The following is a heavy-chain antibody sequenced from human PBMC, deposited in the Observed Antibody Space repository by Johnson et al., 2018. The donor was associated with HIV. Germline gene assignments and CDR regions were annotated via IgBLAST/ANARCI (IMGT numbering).Heavy chain of an antibody. D-gene: IGHD4-17*01. CDR1: GFTFSSYA. Sequence: QMQLVESGGGLVQPGGSLTLSCVASGFTFSSYAMHWVRQAPGKGLEWVAVIWYDGSNKYYADSVKGRFTISRDNSKNTLYLQMNSLIAEDTAVYYCAKVNGDYKTDAFDIWGQGTMVTVSS. V-gene: IGHV3-30*02. CDR3: AKVNGDYKTDAFDI. J-gene: IGHJ3*02. CDR2: IWYDGSNK.